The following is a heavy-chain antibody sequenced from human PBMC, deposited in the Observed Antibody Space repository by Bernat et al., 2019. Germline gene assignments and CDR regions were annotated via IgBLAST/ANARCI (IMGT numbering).Heavy chain of an antibody. Sequence: EVQLVESGGGLVQPGGSLKLSCVASGFTLSGSGIHWVRQAPGKGLEWVGRIRSKANGDAKSYAASVQGRFTISRDDSKNTAFLQMNSLKTEDTAVYYCTAIQDFWSAYYWGQGTLVTASS. D-gene: IGHD3-3*01. V-gene: IGHV3-73*01. CDR3: TAIQDFWSAYY. J-gene: IGHJ4*02. CDR2: IRSKANGDAK. CDR1: GFTLSGSG.